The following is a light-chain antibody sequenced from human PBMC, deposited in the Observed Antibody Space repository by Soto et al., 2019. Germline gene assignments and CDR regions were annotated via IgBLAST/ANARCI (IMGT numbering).Light chain of an antibody. V-gene: IGKV1-5*01. J-gene: IGKJ2*01. Sequence: DIQMTQSPSTLSASVGDRITITCRASQSISSLLAWYQQKPGKAPKVLIYDSSSLESGVPSRFSGSGSGTDFTRTVSSLQPEVFATYYSQQCIIFSYAFGQGTKRVIK. CDR2: DSS. CDR1: QSISSL. CDR3: QQCIIFSYA.